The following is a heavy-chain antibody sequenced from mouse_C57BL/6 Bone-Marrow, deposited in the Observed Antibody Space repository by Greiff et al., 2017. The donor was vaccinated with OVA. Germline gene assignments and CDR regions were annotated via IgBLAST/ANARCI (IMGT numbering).Heavy chain of an antibody. Sequence: VQLKESGGGLVQPKGSLKLSCAASGFTFNTYAMHWVRQAPGKGLEWVARIRSKSSNYATYYADSVKDRFTISRDDSQSMLYLQMNNLKTEDTAMYYCVREGGYCNGDYYAMDYWGQGTSVTVSS. CDR2: IRSKSSNYAT. CDR3: VREGGYCNGDYYAMDY. CDR1: GFTFNTYA. D-gene: IGHD2-10*02. J-gene: IGHJ4*01. V-gene: IGHV10-3*01.